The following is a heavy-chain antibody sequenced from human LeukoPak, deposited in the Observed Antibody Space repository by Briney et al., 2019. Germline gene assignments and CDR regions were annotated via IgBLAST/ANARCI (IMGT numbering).Heavy chain of an antibody. J-gene: IGHJ3*02. V-gene: IGHV4-39*01. CDR3: ARVRPTMIVGVFTRGGGAFDI. CDR2: IYYSGST. D-gene: IGHD3-22*01. Sequence: SETLSLTCTVSGDSISVNFYYWGWIRQPPGKGLEWLGTIYYSGSTYYNPSLKSRVTISVDTSKNQFSLKPSSVTAADTAVYYCARVRPTMIVGVFTRGGGAFDIWGQGTMVTVSS. CDR1: GDSISVNFYY.